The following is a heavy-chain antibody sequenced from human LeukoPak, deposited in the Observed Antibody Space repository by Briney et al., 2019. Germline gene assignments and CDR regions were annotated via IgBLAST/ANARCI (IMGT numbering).Heavy chain of an antibody. CDR2: IYYSGST. J-gene: IGHJ4*02. CDR3: ARGDYYDSSGYYY. CDR1: GGSISSGDYY. V-gene: IGHV4-30-4*01. Sequence: SETLSLACTVSGGSISSGDYYWSWIRQPPGKGLQWIGYIYYSGSTYYNPSLKSRVTISVDTSKNQFSLKLSSVTAADTAVYYCARGDYYDSSGYYYWGQGTLVTVSS. D-gene: IGHD3-22*01.